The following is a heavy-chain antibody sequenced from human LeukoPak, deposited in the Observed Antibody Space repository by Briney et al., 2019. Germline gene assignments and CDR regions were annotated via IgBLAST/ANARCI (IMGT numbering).Heavy chain of an antibody. J-gene: IGHJ6*04. V-gene: IGHV3-21*01. Sequence: GGSLRLSCAASGFTFSSYSMNWVRQAPGKGLEWVSSISSSSSYIYYADSVKGRFTISRDNAKNSLYLQMNSLRAEDTAVCYCARDRQQLVPTNYYYYGMDVWGEGTTVTVSS. CDR1: GFTFSSYS. CDR3: ARDRQQLVPTNYYYYGMDV. CDR2: ISSSSSYI. D-gene: IGHD6-13*01.